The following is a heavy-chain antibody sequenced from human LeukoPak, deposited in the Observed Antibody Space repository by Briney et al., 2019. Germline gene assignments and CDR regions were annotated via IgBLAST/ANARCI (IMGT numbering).Heavy chain of an antibody. CDR3: ARDNIVVVAATKAYYFDY. Sequence: PSETLSLTCAVSGGSISSSNWWSWVRQPPGKGLEWIGSIYHSGSTYYNPSLKSRVTISVDTSKNQFSLKLSSVTAADTAVYYCARDNIVVVAATKAYYFDYWGQGTLVTVSS. CDR2: IYHSGST. D-gene: IGHD2-15*01. V-gene: IGHV4-4*02. CDR1: GGSISSSNW. J-gene: IGHJ4*02.